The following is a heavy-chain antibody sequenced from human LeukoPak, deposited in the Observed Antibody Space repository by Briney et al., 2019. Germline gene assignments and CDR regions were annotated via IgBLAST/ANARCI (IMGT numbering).Heavy chain of an antibody. D-gene: IGHD2/OR15-2a*01. Sequence: PGGSLTLSCAASGFTFGNYGRHWVRQAGGKGLAWVAVIWYDGRNKYYADSLKGRFTISRDNSKNTLYLQMNSLRAEDTAVYYCARGNRGDAFDIWGQGTLVTVSS. V-gene: IGHV3-33*01. CDR3: ARGNRGDAFDI. CDR2: IWYDGRNK. J-gene: IGHJ3*02. CDR1: GFTFGNYG.